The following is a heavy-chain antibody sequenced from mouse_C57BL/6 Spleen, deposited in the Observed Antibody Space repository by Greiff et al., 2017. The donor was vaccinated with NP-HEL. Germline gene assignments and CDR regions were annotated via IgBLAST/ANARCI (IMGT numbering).Heavy chain of an antibody. V-gene: IGHV6-6*01. J-gene: IGHJ1*03. CDR2: IRNKANNHAT. CDR1: GFTFSDAW. D-gene: IGHD2-2*01. Sequence: EVKLEESGGGLVQPGGSMKLSCAASGFTFSDAWMDWVRQSPEKGLEWVAEIRNKANNHATYYAESVKGRFTISRDDSKSSVYLQMNSLRAEDTGIYYCTRQDGYDEGYWYFDVWGTGTTVTVSS. CDR3: TRQDGYDEGYWYFDV.